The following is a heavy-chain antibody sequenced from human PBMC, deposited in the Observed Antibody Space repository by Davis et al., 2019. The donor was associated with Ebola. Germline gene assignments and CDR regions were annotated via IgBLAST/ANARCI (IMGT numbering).Heavy chain of an antibody. CDR3: ARVIYSSSRGWFDS. J-gene: IGHJ5*01. CDR2: IIPILGTA. V-gene: IGHV1-69*13. D-gene: IGHD6-13*01. CDR1: GYTFTDYN. Sequence: SVKVSCKASGYTFTDYNIHWMRQAPGQGLEWMGGIIPILGTANYAQKFQGRVTITADESTSTSYMELSSLRSEDTAVYYCARVIYSSSRGWFDSWGQGTLVTVSS.